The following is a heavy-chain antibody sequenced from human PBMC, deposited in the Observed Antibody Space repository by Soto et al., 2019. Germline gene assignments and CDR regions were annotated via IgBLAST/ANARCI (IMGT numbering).Heavy chain of an antibody. CDR1: GYTFTGYY. Sequence: ASMKVSCKAAGYTFTGYYMHWVRQAPGQGLEWMGWINPNSGGTNYAQKFKGWVTMTRDTSISTAYMELSRLRSDDTAVYYCARGSSAGSPDHYYYMDVWGKGTTVTVSS. D-gene: IGHD2-15*01. CDR2: INPNSGGT. V-gene: IGHV1-2*04. CDR3: ARGSSAGSPDHYYYMDV. J-gene: IGHJ6*03.